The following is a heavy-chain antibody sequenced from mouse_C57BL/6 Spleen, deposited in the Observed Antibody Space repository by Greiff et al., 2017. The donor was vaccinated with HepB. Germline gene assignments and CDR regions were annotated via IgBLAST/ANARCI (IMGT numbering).Heavy chain of an antibody. V-gene: IGHV1-50*01. CDR2: IDPSDSYT. CDR3: ARAYGSSLDY. D-gene: IGHD1-1*01. CDR1: GYTFTSYW. J-gene: IGHJ2*01. Sequence: QVQLQRPGAELVKPGASVKLSCKASGYTFTSYWMQWVKQRPGQGLEWIGEIDPSDSYTNYNQKFKGKATLTVDTSSSTAYMQLSSLTSEDSAVYYCARAYGSSLDYWGQGTTLTVSS.